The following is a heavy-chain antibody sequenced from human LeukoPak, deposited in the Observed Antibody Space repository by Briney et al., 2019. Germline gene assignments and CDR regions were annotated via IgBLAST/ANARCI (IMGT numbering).Heavy chain of an antibody. V-gene: IGHV3-23*01. D-gene: IGHD3-9*01. CDR3: ARGQYYNILTGFRGRFLGFDY. CDR1: GFTFSSYG. CDR2: ISGSGGST. Sequence: GGSLRLSCAASGFTFSSYGMSWVRQAPGKGLEWVSAISGSGGSTYYADSVKGRFTISRDNSKNTLYLQMNSLRAEDTAVYYCARGQYYNILTGFRGRFLGFDYWGQGTLVTVSS. J-gene: IGHJ4*02.